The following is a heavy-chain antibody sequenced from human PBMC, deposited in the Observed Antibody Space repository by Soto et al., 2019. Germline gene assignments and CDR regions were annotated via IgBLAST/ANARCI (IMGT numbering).Heavy chain of an antibody. CDR3: ARVMFVAGTGYFDS. J-gene: IGHJ4*02. CDR1: GGSISSYY. CDR2: IYYSGST. D-gene: IGHD6-19*01. V-gene: IGHV4-59*01. Sequence: PSETLSLTCTVSGGSISSYYWSWIRQPPGKGLEWIGYIYYSGSTNYNPSLKSRVTISVDTSKNQFSLKLSSVTAADTAVYYCARVMFVAGTGYFDSWGQGTPVTVYS.